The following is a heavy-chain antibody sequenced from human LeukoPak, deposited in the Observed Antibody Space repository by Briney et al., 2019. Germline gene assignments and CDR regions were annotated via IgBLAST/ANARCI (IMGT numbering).Heavy chain of an antibody. CDR3: ARGYSGF. CDR2: IKQDGSEK. D-gene: IGHD5-12*01. CDR1: GFTFSNYW. Sequence: GGSLRLSCAASGFTFSNYWMSWVRQAPGKGLEWVANIKQDGSEKYYVDSVKGRFTISRDNARNSLYLQMNSLRAEDTAVYYCARGYSGFWGQGTLVTVSS. J-gene: IGHJ4*02. V-gene: IGHV3-7*01.